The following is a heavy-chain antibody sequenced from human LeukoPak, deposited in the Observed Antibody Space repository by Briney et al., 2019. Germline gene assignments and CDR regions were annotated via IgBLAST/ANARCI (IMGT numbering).Heavy chain of an antibody. Sequence: PSETLSLTCTVSGGSISSGSYYWSWIRQPAWKGLEWIGRIYTSGSTNYNPSLKSRVTISVDTSKNQFSLKLSSVTAADTALYYCARGWNTYDAFDIWGQGTMVTVSS. V-gene: IGHV4-61*02. CDR1: GGSISSGSYY. CDR3: ARGWNTYDAFDI. D-gene: IGHD1/OR15-1a*01. J-gene: IGHJ3*02. CDR2: IYTSGST.